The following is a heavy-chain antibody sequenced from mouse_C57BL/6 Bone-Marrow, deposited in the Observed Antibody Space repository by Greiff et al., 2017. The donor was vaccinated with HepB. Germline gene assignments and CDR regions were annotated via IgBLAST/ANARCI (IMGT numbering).Heavy chain of an antibody. CDR2: IYPGDGDT. CDR3: ARGVYSSAHWYFDV. CDR1: GYAFSSSW. Sequence: QVQLKESGPELVKPGASVKISCKASGYAFSSSWMNWVKQRPGKGLEWIGRIYPGDGDTNYNGKFKGKATLTADKSSSTAYMQLSSLTSEDSAVYFCARGVYSSAHWYFDVWGTGTTVTVSS. V-gene: IGHV1-82*01. D-gene: IGHD1-1*01. J-gene: IGHJ1*03.